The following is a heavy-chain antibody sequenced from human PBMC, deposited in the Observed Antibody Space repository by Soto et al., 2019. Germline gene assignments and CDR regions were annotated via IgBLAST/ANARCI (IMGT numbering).Heavy chain of an antibody. CDR2: IYYSGTT. D-gene: IGHD2-2*02. CDR1: GDSVSSGTCY. Sequence: QVQLQESGPGLVKPSETLSLTCTVSGDSVSSGTCYWSWIRQPPGNGLEWIGYIYYSGTTNYNPSLKSLVTISLNTSKNQFSLKLSSVTAADTAVYYCARARCSATSCYTGYYYGMDVWGQGTTVTVSS. V-gene: IGHV4-61*01. J-gene: IGHJ6*02. CDR3: ARARCSATSCYTGYYYGMDV.